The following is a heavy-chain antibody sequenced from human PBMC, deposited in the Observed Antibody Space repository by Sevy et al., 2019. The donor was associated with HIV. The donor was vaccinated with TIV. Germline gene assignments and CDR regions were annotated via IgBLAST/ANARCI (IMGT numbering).Heavy chain of an antibody. Sequence: ASVKVSCKVSKYTLTEWAIHWVRQAPGKGLEWVATIDPEDEEKIYAQKFQGRVTLTEDRSTDTAYMELSSLRSDDTAVYYCATTKDYYESSGYPFDYWGQGTLVTVSS. V-gene: IGHV1-24*01. J-gene: IGHJ4*02. CDR3: ATTKDYYESSGYPFDY. CDR2: IDPEDEEK. D-gene: IGHD3-22*01. CDR1: KYTLTEWA.